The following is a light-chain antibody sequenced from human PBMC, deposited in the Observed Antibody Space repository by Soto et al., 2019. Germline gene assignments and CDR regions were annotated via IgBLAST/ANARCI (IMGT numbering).Light chain of an antibody. Sequence: EIILTQFPVTLSVSPGERATLSCRASQSVSRNLAWYQQNPGQAPRLLISGASTRATGIPARFSASGSGTEFTLSISSLQSEDFAVYYCQQYNNWPPTFGQGTKLEIK. V-gene: IGKV3-15*01. CDR3: QQYNNWPPT. J-gene: IGKJ2*01. CDR1: QSVSRN. CDR2: GAS.